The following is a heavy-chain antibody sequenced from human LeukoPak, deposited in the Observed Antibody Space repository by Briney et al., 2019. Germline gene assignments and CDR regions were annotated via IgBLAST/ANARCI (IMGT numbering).Heavy chain of an antibody. CDR3: AKDSLDY. J-gene: IGHJ4*02. CDR2: ISHDGSNK. CDR1: GFTFSSYG. V-gene: IGHV3-30*18. Sequence: GRSLRLSCAASGFTFSSYGMHWVRQAPGKGLEWVAVISHDGSNKYYADSVKGRFTISRDNSKNTLYLQMNSLRAEDTAVYYCAKDSLDYRGQGTLVTVSS.